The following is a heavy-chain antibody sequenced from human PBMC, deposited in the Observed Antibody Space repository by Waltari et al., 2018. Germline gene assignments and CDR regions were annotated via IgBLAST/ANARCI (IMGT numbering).Heavy chain of an antibody. V-gene: IGHV4-59*01. J-gene: IGHJ3*02. D-gene: IGHD3-9*01. CDR3: AREPPYDILTGYHHGAFDI. CDR1: GGSISSYY. CDR2: IYYSGST. Sequence: QVQLQESGPGLVKPSETLSLTCTVSGGSISSYYWSWIRQPPGKGREWIGYIYYSGSTNYNPSLKSRVTISVDTSKNQFSLKLSSVTAADTAVYYCAREPPYDILTGYHHGAFDIWGQGTMVTVSS.